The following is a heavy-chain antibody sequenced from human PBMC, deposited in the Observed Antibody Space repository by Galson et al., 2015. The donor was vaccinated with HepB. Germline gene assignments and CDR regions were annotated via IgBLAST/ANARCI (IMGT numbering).Heavy chain of an antibody. J-gene: IGHJ4*02. D-gene: IGHD6-19*01. CDR1: GFTFGAYW. V-gene: IGHV3-7*03. Sequence: SLRLSCAGSGFTFGAYWMACVRQAPGKGLEWVANIKGDGSEQYYVDSVEGRFTISRDNAKISVYLQIDRLRAEDTAVYYCARRTPALAGLDYWGQGIVVTVSS. CDR3: ARRTPALAGLDY. CDR2: IKGDGSEQ.